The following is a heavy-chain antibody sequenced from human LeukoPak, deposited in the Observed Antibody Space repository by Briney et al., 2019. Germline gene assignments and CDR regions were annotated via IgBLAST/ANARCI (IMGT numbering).Heavy chain of an antibody. Sequence: PGGSLRLSCAASGFTFSNAWMSWVRQAPGKGLEWVGRIKSKTDGGTTDYAAPVKGRFTISRDDSKNTLYLQMNSLKTEDTAVYYCTTDLAYGILTGHIDYWGQGTLVTVSS. CDR1: GFTFSNAW. D-gene: IGHD3-9*01. CDR2: IKSKTDGGTT. V-gene: IGHV3-15*01. CDR3: TTDLAYGILTGHIDY. J-gene: IGHJ4*02.